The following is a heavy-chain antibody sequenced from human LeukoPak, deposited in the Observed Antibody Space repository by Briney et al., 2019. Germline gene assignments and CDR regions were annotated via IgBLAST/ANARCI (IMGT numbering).Heavy chain of an antibody. D-gene: IGHD3-22*01. CDR2: IYYSGNT. Sequence: SETLSLTRTVSGGSIRSGDYYWSWIRQPPGKGLEWIGYIYYSGNTYYNPSLKSRVTISVDTSKKQFSLKQSSVTAADTAVYYCARATITMMVGIPADAFDIWGQGTMVTVSS. CDR3: ARATITMMVGIPADAFDI. V-gene: IGHV4-30-4*08. J-gene: IGHJ3*02. CDR1: GGSIRSGDYY.